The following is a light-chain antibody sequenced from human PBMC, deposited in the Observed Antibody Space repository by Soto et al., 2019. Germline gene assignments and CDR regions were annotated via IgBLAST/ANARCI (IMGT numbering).Light chain of an antibody. Sequence: QAVVTQEPSLTVSPGGTVTLTCASNTGAVTSGYYPNWFQQKPGQAPRALIYNTNNRHSWTPARFSGSLLGDKAALTLSGAQPEDEADYYCLVYYGGARVFGGGTQLTVL. J-gene: IGLJ7*01. CDR3: LVYYGGARV. CDR2: NTN. V-gene: IGLV7-43*01. CDR1: TGAVTSGYY.